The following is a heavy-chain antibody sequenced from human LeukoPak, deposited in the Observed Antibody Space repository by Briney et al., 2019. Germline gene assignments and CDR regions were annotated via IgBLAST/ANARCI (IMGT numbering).Heavy chain of an antibody. CDR3: ARGDDYGDYGYYFDY. CDR1: GYTFTSYG. CDR2: ISAYNGNT. J-gene: IGHJ4*02. V-gene: IGHV1-18*01. Sequence: GASVKVSCKASGYTFTSYGIGWVRQAPGQGLEWMGWISAYNGNTNYAQKLQGRVTMTTDTSTSTAYMELRSLRSDDTAVYYCARGDDYGDYGYYFDYWGQGTLVTVSS. D-gene: IGHD4-17*01.